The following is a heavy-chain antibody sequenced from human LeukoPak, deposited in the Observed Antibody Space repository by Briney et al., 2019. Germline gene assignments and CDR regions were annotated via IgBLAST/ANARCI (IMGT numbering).Heavy chain of an antibody. CDR2: IYYSGSA. Sequence: SETLSLTCTVSGGSISSYYWSWIRQPPGKGLEWIGYIYYSGSANYNPSLKSRVTISVDTSKNQFSLKLSSVTAADTAVYYCARVEADIVAQELQYYYYYYGMDVWGQGTTVTVSS. CDR3: ARVEADIVAQELQYYYYYYGMDV. CDR1: GGSISSYY. V-gene: IGHV4-59*01. D-gene: IGHD5-12*01. J-gene: IGHJ6*02.